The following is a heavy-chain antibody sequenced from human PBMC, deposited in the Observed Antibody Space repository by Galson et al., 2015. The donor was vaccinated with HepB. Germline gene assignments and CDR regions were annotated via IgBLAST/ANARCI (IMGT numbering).Heavy chain of an antibody. D-gene: IGHD1-26*01. Sequence: SLRLSCAASRFTFRSYGMHWVRQAPGKGLEWVAVISYDGSDKYYADSVKGRFTISRDNSKNTLYLQMNSLRAEDTALYYCAKPLVVGATLVGAFDIWGQGTMVTVSS. CDR2: ISYDGSDK. J-gene: IGHJ3*02. V-gene: IGHV3-30*18. CDR1: RFTFRSYG. CDR3: AKPLVVGATLVGAFDI.